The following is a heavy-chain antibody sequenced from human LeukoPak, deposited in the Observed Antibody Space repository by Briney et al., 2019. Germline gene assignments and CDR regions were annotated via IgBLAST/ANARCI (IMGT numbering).Heavy chain of an antibody. D-gene: IGHD1-14*01. CDR3: AKEGRNQNWFDP. V-gene: IGHV3-9*03. CDR1: GFNFRNFA. Sequence: GGSLRLSCAASGFNFRNFAMHWVRQAPGKGLEWVSGISWNSGSIGYADSVKGRFTISRDNAKNSLYLQMNSLRAEDMALYYCAKEGRNQNWFDPWGQGTLVTVSS. J-gene: IGHJ5*02. CDR2: ISWNSGSI.